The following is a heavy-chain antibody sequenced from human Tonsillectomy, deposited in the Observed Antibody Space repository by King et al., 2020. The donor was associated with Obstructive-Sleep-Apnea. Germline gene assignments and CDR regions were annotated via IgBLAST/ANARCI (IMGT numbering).Heavy chain of an antibody. D-gene: IGHD1-26*01. V-gene: IGHV3-30*04. CDR1: GFTFSNYA. J-gene: IGHJ6*02. Sequence: VQLVESGGGVVQPGRSLRLSCAASGFTFSNYAMHWVRQAPGKGLEWVAVISYDGGNKFYADSVKGRFTISRDNSKNTLWLQMDSLRAEDTAVYYCARERISGGYSVRGMDGWGQGTTVTVSS. CDR2: ISYDGGNK. CDR3: ARERISGGYSVRGMDG.